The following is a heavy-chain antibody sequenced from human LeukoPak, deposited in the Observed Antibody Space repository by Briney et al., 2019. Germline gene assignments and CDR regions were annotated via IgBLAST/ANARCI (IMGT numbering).Heavy chain of an antibody. CDR3: ARDHPYCSGGSCYLDY. D-gene: IGHD2-15*01. Sequence: GGSLRLSCAASGFTFDTYNFNWVRQAPGKGLEWVATIRSYSSCIHYADSVKGRFIISRDDAKNSLYLQMNSLRAEDTAVYYCARDHPYCSGGSCYLDYWGQGTLVTVSS. CDR2: IRSYSSCI. J-gene: IGHJ4*02. CDR1: GFTFDTYN. V-gene: IGHV3-21*01.